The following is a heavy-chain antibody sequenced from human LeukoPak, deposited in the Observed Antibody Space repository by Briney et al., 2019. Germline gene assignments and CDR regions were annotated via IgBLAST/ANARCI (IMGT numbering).Heavy chain of an antibody. Sequence: PSETLSLTCAVYGGSFSGYYWSWIRQPAGKGLEWIGRIYTSGSTNYNPSLKSRVTISVDTSKNQFSLKLSSVTAADTAVYYCARAVHLPTDYGDSVDYWGQGTLVTVSS. V-gene: IGHV4-59*10. CDR2: IYTSGST. D-gene: IGHD4-17*01. J-gene: IGHJ4*02. CDR3: ARAVHLPTDYGDSVDY. CDR1: GGSFSGYY.